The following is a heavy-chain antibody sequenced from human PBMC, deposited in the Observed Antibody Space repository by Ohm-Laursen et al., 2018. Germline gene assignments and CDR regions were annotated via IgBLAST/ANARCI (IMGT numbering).Heavy chain of an antibody. D-gene: IGHD3-16*01. J-gene: IGHJ6*02. CDR1: GFTFSSYA. CDR3: ARGSLNGLDV. CDR2: ISGRGVNT. V-gene: IGHV3-23*01. Sequence: SLRLSCAAPGFTFSSYAMSWVRQAPGKGLEWVSSISGRGVNTYYADSVKGRFTISRDNSKDTLYLQMSSLRAEDTAVYYCARGSLNGLDVWGQGTTVTVSS.